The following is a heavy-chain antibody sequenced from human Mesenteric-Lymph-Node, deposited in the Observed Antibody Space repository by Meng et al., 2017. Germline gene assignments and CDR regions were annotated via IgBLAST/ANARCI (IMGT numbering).Heavy chain of an antibody. CDR3: AREGPLSLEYSGSGQYYFDY. V-gene: IGHV1-18*01. D-gene: IGHD3-10*01. J-gene: IGHJ4*02. Sequence: QRVQSGAEVKKPGASVKVSCKASGYTFTSYGISWVRQAPGQGLEWMGWISAYNGNTNYAQKLQGRVTMTTDTSTSTAYMELRSLRSDDTAVYYCAREGPLSLEYSGSGQYYFDYWGQGTLVTVSS. CDR1: GYTFTSYG. CDR2: ISAYNGNT.